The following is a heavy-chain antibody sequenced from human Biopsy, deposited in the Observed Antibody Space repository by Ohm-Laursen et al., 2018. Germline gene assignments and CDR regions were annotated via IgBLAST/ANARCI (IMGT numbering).Heavy chain of an antibody. CDR2: NIPILGTG. CDR3: ATKLAGYFHH. Sequence: ASSVTASCKAPGRTFSNYGVNWVRQAPGQGLGWLGGNIPILGTGNYAQKFQDRATVAADTSTSTATMELRSLRSDDTAVYYCATKLAGYFHHWGQGTLVIVSS. V-gene: IGHV1-69*06. J-gene: IGHJ1*01. CDR1: GRTFSNYG.